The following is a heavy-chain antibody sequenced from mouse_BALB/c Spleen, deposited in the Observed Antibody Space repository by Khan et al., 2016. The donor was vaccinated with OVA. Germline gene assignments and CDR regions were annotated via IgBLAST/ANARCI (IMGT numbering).Heavy chain of an antibody. CDR3: GGGNCHGYYFDY. Sequence: EVQLQESGPGLVKPSQSLSLTCTVTGYSITSGYAWNWIRQFPGNKLEWMGYISYSGFTSYPPSLKSRISITRDTSKNPFFLQLTSVTTEDTATYSCGGGNCHGYYFDYWGQGTTLTVSS. D-gene: IGHD6-1*01. J-gene: IGHJ2*01. CDR2: ISYSGFT. V-gene: IGHV3-2*02. CDR1: GYSITSGYA.